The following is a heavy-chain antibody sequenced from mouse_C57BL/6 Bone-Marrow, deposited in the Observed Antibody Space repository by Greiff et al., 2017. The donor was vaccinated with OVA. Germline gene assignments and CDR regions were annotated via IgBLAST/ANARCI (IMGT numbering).Heavy chain of an antibody. CDR1: GYTFTSYW. V-gene: IGHV1-69*01. Sequence: VQLQQPGAELVKPGASVKLSCKASGYTFTSYWMHWVKQRPGQGLEWIGEIDPSDSYTNYNQKFKGKSTLTLDKSSSTAYMQLSSLTSEDSAVYYCAREVLRSFDYWGQGTTLTVSS. J-gene: IGHJ2*01. CDR2: IDPSDSYT. CDR3: AREVLRSFDY. D-gene: IGHD1-1*01.